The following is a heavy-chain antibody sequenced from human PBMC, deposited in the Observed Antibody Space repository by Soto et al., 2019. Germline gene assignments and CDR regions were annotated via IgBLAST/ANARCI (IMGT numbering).Heavy chain of an antibody. V-gene: IGHV1-8*01. J-gene: IGHJ5*02. Sequence: QVQLVQSGAEVKKPGASVKVSCKASGYTFTSYDINWVRQATGQGLEWMGWMNPNSGNTGYAQKFQGRVTMTRNTSISTAYMKLSSLSSEDTAVYYCAGGTLRKDFWGGYRWSWFDPWGQGTLVTVSS. CDR1: GYTFTSYD. CDR2: MNPNSGNT. CDR3: AGGTLRKDFWGGYRWSWFDP. D-gene: IGHD3-3*01.